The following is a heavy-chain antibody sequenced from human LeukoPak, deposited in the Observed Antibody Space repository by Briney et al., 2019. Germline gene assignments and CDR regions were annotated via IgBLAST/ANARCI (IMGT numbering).Heavy chain of an antibody. J-gene: IGHJ4*02. CDR2: INHSGST. CDR1: GAATSSYY. Sequence: SETLSLTCNVSGAATSSYYWSWIRQPPGKGLEWIGEINHSGSTNYNPSLKSRVTISVDTSKNQFSLKLSSVTAADTAVYYCARWIWSGIHYWGQGTLVTVSS. V-gene: IGHV4-34*01. D-gene: IGHD3-3*01. CDR3: ARWIWSGIHY.